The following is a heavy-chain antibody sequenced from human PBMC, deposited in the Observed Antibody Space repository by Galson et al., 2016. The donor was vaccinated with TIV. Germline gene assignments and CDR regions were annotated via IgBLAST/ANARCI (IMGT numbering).Heavy chain of an antibody. CDR2: IGTAGAT. V-gene: IGHV3-13*01. Sequence: SLGLSCAASGFTFSSYDMHWVRQVTGKDLEWVSGIGTAGATYYPGSVKGRFTISRENAKNSLYLQMNSLRAGDTAVYYCARGAGGSYSWAYYYFYGMDVWGQGTTVTVSS. CDR1: GFTFSSYD. J-gene: IGHJ6*02. D-gene: IGHD1-26*01. CDR3: ARGAGGSYSWAYYYFYGMDV.